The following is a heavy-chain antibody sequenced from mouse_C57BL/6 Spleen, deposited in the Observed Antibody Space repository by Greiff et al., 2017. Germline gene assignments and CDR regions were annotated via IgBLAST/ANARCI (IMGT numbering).Heavy chain of an antibody. V-gene: IGHV1-64*01. Sequence: QVQLQQPGAELVKPGASVKLSCKASGYTFTSYWMHWVKQRPGQGLEWIGMIHPNSGSTNYNEKFKSKATLTVDKSSSTAYMQLSSLTSEDSAVYYCARGGDYDYDPWYFDVWGTGTTVTVSS. D-gene: IGHD2-4*01. CDR2: IHPNSGST. CDR3: ARGGDYDYDPWYFDV. J-gene: IGHJ1*03. CDR1: GYTFTSYW.